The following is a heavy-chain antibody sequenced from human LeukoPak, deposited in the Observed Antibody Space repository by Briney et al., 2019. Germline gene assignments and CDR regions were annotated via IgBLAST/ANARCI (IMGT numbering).Heavy chain of an antibody. J-gene: IGHJ3*02. Sequence: GGSLRLSCAASGFTFSSYAMSWVRQAPGKGLEWVSAISGSGGSTYYADSVKGRFTISGDNSKNTLYLQMNSLRAEDTAVYYCAKDIVVVPAAKGGAFDIWGQGTMVTVSS. CDR2: ISGSGGST. CDR1: GFTFSSYA. V-gene: IGHV3-23*01. D-gene: IGHD2-2*01. CDR3: AKDIVVVPAAKGGAFDI.